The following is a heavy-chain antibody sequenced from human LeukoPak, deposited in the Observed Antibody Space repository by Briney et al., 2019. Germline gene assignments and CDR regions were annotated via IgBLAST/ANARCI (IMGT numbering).Heavy chain of an antibody. Sequence: SGPTLVKPTQTLTLTCTFSGFSLSTSGVGVGWIRQPPGKALEWLALIDWDDDKYYSTSLKTRLTISKDTSKNQVVLTMTNMDPVDTATYYCARTGGYCSSMAHFDYWGQGTLVTVFS. V-gene: IGHV2-70*12. CDR2: IDWDDDK. CDR3: ARTGGYCSSMAHFDY. J-gene: IGHJ4*02. D-gene: IGHD2-2*01. CDR1: GFSLSTSGVG.